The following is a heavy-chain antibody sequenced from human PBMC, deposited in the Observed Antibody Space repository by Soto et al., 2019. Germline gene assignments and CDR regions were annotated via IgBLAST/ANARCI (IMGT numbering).Heavy chain of an antibody. D-gene: IGHD3-3*01. CDR2: INPNSGGT. CDR1: GYTFTGYY. V-gene: IGHV1-2*04. Sequence: ASVKVSCKASGYTFTGYYMHWVRQAPGQGLEWMGWINPNSGGTNYAQKFQGWVTMTRDASISTAYMELSRLRSDDTAVYYCARGSRITIFGVVITHHNWFDPWGQGTLVTVSS. CDR3: ARGSRITIFGVVITHHNWFDP. J-gene: IGHJ5*02.